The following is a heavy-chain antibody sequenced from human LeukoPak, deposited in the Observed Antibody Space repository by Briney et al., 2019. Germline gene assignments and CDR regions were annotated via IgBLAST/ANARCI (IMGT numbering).Heavy chain of an antibody. D-gene: IGHD2-2*01. CDR3: AKDRGYCSSTRCYALHYFDY. Sequence: GRSLRLSCAASGFTFSSYAMHWVRQAPGKGLEWVAVISYDGSNKYYADSVKGRFTISRDNSKNSLYLQMNSLRAEDTAVYYCAKDRGYCSSTRCYALHYFDYWGQGTLVTVSS. J-gene: IGHJ4*02. CDR1: GFTFSSYA. CDR2: ISYDGSNK. V-gene: IGHV3-30*04.